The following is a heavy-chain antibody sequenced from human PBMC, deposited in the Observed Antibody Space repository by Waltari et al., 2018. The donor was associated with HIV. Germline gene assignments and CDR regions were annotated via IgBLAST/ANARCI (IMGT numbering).Heavy chain of an antibody. CDR2: IYPGDSDT. CDR3: Y. D-gene: IGHD3-22*01. V-gene: IGHV5-51*03. CDR1: GYSFTSYW. Sequence: EVQLVQSGAEVKKPGESLKISCKGSGYSFTSYWIGWVRPMPGKGLEWMGIIYPGDSDTRYSPSFQGQVTISADKSINTAMYYCARLGGYSSGYYPDYWGQGTLVTVSS. J-gene: IGHJ4*02.